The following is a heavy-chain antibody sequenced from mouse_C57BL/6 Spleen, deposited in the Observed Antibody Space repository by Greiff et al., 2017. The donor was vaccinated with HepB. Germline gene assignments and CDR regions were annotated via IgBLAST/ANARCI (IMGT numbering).Heavy chain of an antibody. CDR2: IWSGGST. CDR1: GFSLTSYG. CDR3: ARALLRHWYFDV. Sequence: VQVVESGPGLVQPSQSLSITCTVSGFSLTSYGIHWVRQSPGKGLEWLGVIWSGGSTDYNAAFISRLSISKDNSKSQVFFKMNSLQADDTAIYYCARALLRHWYFDVWGTGTTVTVSS. J-gene: IGHJ1*03. V-gene: IGHV2-2*01. D-gene: IGHD1-1*01.